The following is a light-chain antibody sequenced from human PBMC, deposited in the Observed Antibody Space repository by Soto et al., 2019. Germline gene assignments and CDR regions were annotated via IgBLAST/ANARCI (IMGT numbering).Light chain of an antibody. J-gene: IGLJ2*01. CDR3: YSYAGNNNLV. CDR2: DVS. CDR1: SSDVGGYNY. V-gene: IGLV2-8*01. Sequence: QSALTQPPSASGSPGQSVTISCTGTSSDVGGYNYVSWYQQHPGKAPKLMIYDVSKRPSGVPDRFSGSKSGNTASLTVSGLQAEDEADYYCYSYAGNNNLVFGGGTKLTVL.